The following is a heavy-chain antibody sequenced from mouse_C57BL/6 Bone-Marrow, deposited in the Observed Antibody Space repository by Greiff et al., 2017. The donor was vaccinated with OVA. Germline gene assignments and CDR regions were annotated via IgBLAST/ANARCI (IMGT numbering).Heavy chain of an antibody. CDR3: TTDGYYLFAY. CDR2: IDPENGDT. J-gene: IGHJ3*01. CDR1: GFNIKDDY. V-gene: IGHV14-4*01. Sequence: DVKLQESGAELVRPGASVKLSCTASGFNIKDDYMHWVKQRPEQGLEWIGWIDPENGDTEYASQFQGKATITADTSYNTAYLQLSSLTSKDTAVYYCTTDGYYLFAYWGQGTLVTVSA. D-gene: IGHD2-3*01.